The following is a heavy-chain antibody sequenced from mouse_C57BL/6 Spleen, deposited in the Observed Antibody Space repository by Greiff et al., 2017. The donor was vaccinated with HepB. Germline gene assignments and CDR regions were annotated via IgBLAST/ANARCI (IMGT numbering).Heavy chain of an antibody. Sequence: LQESGPELVKPGASVKISCKASGYAFSSSWMNWVKQRPGKGLEWIGRIYPGDGDTNYNGKFKGKATLTADKSSSTAYMQLSSLTSEDSAVYFCARSLPYGSSYYAMDYWGQGTSVTVSS. V-gene: IGHV1-82*01. CDR2: IYPGDGDT. CDR3: ARSLPYGSSYYAMDY. CDR1: GYAFSSSW. J-gene: IGHJ4*01. D-gene: IGHD1-1*01.